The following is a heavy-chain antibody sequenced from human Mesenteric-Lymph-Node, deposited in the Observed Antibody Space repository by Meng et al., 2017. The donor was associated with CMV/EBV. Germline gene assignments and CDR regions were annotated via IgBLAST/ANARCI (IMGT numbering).Heavy chain of an antibody. CDR1: GASITSNDW. J-gene: IGHJ4*02. CDR3: ARIRNPYSVTDPDF. D-gene: IGHD5-12*01. V-gene: IGHV4-4*02. CDR2: IYHTGST. Sequence: SGASITSNDWWSWVRQPPGRGLEWIGEIYHTGSTNYNPSLKSRVTISVDKSKNQFALKLTSVTAADSALYYCARIRNPYSVTDPDFWGQGTLVTVSS.